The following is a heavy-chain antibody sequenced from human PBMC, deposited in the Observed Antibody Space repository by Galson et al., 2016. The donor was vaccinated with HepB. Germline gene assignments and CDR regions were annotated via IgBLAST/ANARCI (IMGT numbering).Heavy chain of an antibody. J-gene: IGHJ6*02. CDR1: GFSFSSYN. V-gene: IGHV3-48*02. CDR2: LSSTSSTI. D-gene: IGHD1-26*01. Sequence: SLRLSCAASGFSFSSYNMNWVRQAPGKGLEWVSFLSSTSSTIYYADSVKGRFTISRDKAKNSLYLQMNSLRDEDTAVYYCSRELMGSKEYYYYGMDVWGQGTTVTVSS. CDR3: SRELMGSKEYYYYGMDV.